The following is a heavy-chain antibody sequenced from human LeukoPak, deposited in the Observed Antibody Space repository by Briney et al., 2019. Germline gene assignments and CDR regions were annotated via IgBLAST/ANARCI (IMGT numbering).Heavy chain of an antibody. Sequence: PGGSLRLSCAASGFTFSGYWMSWVRQAPGKGLEWVATIKQDGSETHSVDSVKGRFTISRDNAKNSLYLQMNSLRAEDTAVYYCARYTSMTNWGQGTLVTVAS. CDR2: IKQDGSET. J-gene: IGHJ4*02. CDR3: ARYTSMTN. CDR1: GFTFSGYW. D-gene: IGHD5-18*01. V-gene: IGHV3-7*05.